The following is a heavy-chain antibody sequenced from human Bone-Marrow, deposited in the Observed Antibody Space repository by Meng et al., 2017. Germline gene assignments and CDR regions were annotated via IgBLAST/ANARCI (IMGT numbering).Heavy chain of an antibody. CDR2: ISSSGSTI. CDR3: ASLRGYSGYDYY. V-gene: IGHV3-48*04. Sequence: GESLKISCAASGFTFSSYWMNWVRQAPGKGLEWVSYISSSGSTIYYADSVKGRFTISRDNAKNSLYLQMNSLRAEDTAVYYCASLRGYSGYDYYWGQGTLVTVSS. J-gene: IGHJ4*02. D-gene: IGHD5-12*01. CDR1: GFTFSSYW.